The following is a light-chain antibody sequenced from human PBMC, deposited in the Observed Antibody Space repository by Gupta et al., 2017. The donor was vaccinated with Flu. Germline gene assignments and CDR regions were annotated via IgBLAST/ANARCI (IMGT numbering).Light chain of an antibody. Sequence: TSSDIGTYNRVSWYQQPPGTAPKLIIYEVSNRPSGVPDRFPGSKSGNTASLTISGLQGEDEADYYCSSYTSSYTYVFGTGTKVTVL. J-gene: IGLJ1*01. CDR1: SSDIGTYNR. CDR3: SSYTSSYTYV. CDR2: EVS. V-gene: IGLV2-18*02.